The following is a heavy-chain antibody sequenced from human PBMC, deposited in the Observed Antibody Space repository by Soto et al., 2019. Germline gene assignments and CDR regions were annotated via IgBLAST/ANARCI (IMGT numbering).Heavy chain of an antibody. J-gene: IGHJ6*02. CDR3: ARGYCSSTSCFRHGMDV. Sequence: SVKVSCKASGGTFSSYAISWVRQAPGQGLEWMGGIIPIFGTANYAQKFQGRVTITADKSTSTAYMELSSLRSEDTAVYYCARGYCSSTSCFRHGMDVWGQGTTVTVS. CDR1: GGTFSSYA. V-gene: IGHV1-69*06. CDR2: IIPIFGTA. D-gene: IGHD2-2*01.